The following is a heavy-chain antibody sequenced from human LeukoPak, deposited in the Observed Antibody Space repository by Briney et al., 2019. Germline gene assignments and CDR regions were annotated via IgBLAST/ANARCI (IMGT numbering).Heavy chain of an antibody. Sequence: PSGTLSLTCAVSGASIGSSNWWSWVRQPPGEGLEWIGEVYHSGDTNYNPSLRSRVTISADRSNNQFSLRLNSVTAADTAVFYCARGEQRGSGTVHFDFWGQGILVTVSS. CDR2: VYHSGDT. CDR1: GASIGSSNW. D-gene: IGHD3-10*01. CDR3: ARGEQRGSGTVHFDF. V-gene: IGHV4-4*02. J-gene: IGHJ4*02.